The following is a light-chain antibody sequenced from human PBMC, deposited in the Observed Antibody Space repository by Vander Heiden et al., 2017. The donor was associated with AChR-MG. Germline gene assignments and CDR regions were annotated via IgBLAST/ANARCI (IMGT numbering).Light chain of an antibody. J-gene: IGKJ2*01. Sequence: ELVLTQPPGTLSLSPGERATLSCRASQSVSSSYVAWYQQKPGQAPRLLIYGAASRATGIPDRFSGSGSGTDFTLTISRLEPEDFAVYYCQQYGSSPLYTFGQGTKLEIK. CDR2: GAA. CDR3: QQYGSSPLYT. V-gene: IGKV3-20*01. CDR1: QSVSSSY.